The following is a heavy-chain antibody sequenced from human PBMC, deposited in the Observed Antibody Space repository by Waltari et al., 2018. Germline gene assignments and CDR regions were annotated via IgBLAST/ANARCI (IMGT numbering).Heavy chain of an antibody. CDR3: ARHPIAAAGTHYFDY. Sequence: EVQLVESGGGLIQPGGSLRLSCAASGFTVSSNYMSWVRQAPGKGLEWVSVIYSGGSTYYADSVKGRFTISRDNSKNTLYLQMNSLRAEDTVVYYCARHPIAAAGTHYFDYWGQGTLVTVSS. V-gene: IGHV3-53*01. D-gene: IGHD6-13*01. CDR2: IYSGGST. CDR1: GFTVSSNY. J-gene: IGHJ4*02.